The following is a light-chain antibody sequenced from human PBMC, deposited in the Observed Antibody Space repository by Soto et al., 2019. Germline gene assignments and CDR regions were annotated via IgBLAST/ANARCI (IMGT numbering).Light chain of an antibody. Sequence: EIVLTQSPATLSLSPGERATLSCRPSQSVSSYLAWYQQKPGQAPRLLIYDASNRATGIPARFSGSGSGTDFILTISSLEPEDFAVYYCQQRSNWITFGQGTRLEIK. CDR2: DAS. V-gene: IGKV3-11*01. CDR3: QQRSNWIT. J-gene: IGKJ5*01. CDR1: QSVSSY.